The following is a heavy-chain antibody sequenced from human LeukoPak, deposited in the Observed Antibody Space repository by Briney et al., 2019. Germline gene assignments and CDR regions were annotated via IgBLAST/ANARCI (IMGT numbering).Heavy chain of an antibody. CDR2: INLNSGGT. CDR1: GYTFTGYY. J-gene: IGHJ4*02. CDR3: ARSPDILTGENFDY. D-gene: IGHD3-9*01. Sequence: EASVKLSCKASGYTFTGYYMHWVRQALGQGLEWMGWINLNSGGTNYAQKFQDRVTMTRDTSISTAYMELSRLRFDDTAVYYCARSPDILTGENFDYWGQGTLVTVSS. V-gene: IGHV1-2*02.